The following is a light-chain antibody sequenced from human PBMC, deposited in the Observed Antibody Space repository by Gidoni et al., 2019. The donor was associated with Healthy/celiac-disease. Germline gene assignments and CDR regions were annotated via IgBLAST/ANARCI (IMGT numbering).Light chain of an antibody. CDR1: QSISSY. V-gene: IGKV1-39*01. Sequence: DIQMTQSPSSLSASVGDRVTITCRASQSISSYLNWYQQKPGKAPKLLIYAASSSQSGVPSRFSGSGSGTDFTLTISSLQPEDFATYYCQQSYSTPYITFGPGTKVDIK. J-gene: IGKJ3*01. CDR2: AAS. CDR3: QQSYSTPYIT.